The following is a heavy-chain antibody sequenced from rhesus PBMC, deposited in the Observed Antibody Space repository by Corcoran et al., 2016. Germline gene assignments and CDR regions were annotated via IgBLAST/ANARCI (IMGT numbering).Heavy chain of an antibody. V-gene: IGHV1-180*01. Sequence: QVQLVKSGGEIKQPGASVKLSCKASGYTFTTSYIHWVRQAPGKGLEWIGRISTYNGNKAYAQNFKGRVTITTDTSTSTGYMELSSLRSEDTAVYFCTRAAPPFYFDYWGQGVLVTVSS. CDR3: TRAAPPFYFDY. CDR2: ISTYNGNK. D-gene: IGHD2-15*01. CDR1: GYTFTTSY. J-gene: IGHJ4*01.